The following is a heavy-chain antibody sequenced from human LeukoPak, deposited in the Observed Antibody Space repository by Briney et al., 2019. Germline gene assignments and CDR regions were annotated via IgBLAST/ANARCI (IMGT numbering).Heavy chain of an antibody. Sequence: SETLSLTCNVSGGSISSGGLYWSWIRQHPEKGLEWIGYIYYSGSTCYNPSLKSRVTISVDTSKTQFSLKLSSVTAADTAVYYCARGGDYVRYFDYWGQGTLVTVSS. CDR2: IYYSGST. J-gene: IGHJ4*02. V-gene: IGHV4-31*03. CDR1: GGSISSGGLY. CDR3: ARGGDYVRYFDY. D-gene: IGHD4-17*01.